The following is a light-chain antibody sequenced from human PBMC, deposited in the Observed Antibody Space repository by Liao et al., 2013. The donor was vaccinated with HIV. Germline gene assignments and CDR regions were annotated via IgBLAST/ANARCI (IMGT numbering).Light chain of an antibody. Sequence: SYVLTQPPSVSVAPGKTARITCGGDDFGTKRVHWYQQKPGQAPVLLIYRDTKRPSGIPDRFSGSNSENTATLTISGTQATDEADYYCQAWDSSTAYVFGSGTKLAVL. CDR3: QAWDSSTAYV. J-gene: IGLJ1*01. CDR1: DFGTKR. V-gene: IGLV3-9*01. CDR2: RDT.